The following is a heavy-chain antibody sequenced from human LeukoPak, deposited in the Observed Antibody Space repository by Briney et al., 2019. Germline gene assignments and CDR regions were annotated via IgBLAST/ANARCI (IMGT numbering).Heavy chain of an antibody. CDR2: INPSGGRT. CDR1: GYIFTSYY. J-gene: IGHJ4*02. Sequence: ASVKVSCKASGYIFTSYYMHWVRQAPGQGLEWMGIINPSGGRTNYAQKFQGRVTMTRDTSASTVYMELSSLRSEDTAVYYCARGGNYYGSGSFYTIDHWGQGTLVTVSS. V-gene: IGHV1-46*01. D-gene: IGHD3-10*01. CDR3: ARGGNYYGSGSFYTIDH.